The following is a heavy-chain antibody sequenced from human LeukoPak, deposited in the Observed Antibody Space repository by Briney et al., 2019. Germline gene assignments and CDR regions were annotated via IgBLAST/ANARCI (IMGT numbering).Heavy chain of an antibody. Sequence: SVKVSCKASGGTFSSYAISWVRQAPGQGLEWMGRIFPIFATANYAQKFQGRVTITADESTSTAYMELSSLRSEDTAVYYCARKSGSYEACFDYWGQGTLVTVSS. V-gene: IGHV1-69*13. J-gene: IGHJ4*02. CDR2: IFPIFATA. D-gene: IGHD1-26*01. CDR3: ARKSGSYEACFDY. CDR1: GGTFSSYA.